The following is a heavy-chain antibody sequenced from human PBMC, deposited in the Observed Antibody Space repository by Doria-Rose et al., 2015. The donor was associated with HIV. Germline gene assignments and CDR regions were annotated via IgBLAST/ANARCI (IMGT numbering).Heavy chain of an antibody. CDR1: GVSLSSPGMG. CDR3: ARIKSSRWYHKYYLGF. J-gene: IGHJ4*02. CDR2: IFSDDER. D-gene: IGHD6-13*01. Sequence: QVTLKESGPVLVKPTETLTLTYTVSGVSLSSPGMGVSWIRQPPGKALEWLANIFSDDERSYKTSLKSRLTISSGTSKSQVVLPMTDMDPVDTATYYCARIKSSRWYHKYYLGFWGQGTLVIVSA. V-gene: IGHV2-26*01.